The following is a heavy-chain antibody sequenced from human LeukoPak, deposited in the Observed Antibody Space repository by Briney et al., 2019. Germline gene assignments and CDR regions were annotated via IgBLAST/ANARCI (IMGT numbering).Heavy chain of an antibody. V-gene: IGHV4-34*01. Sequence: SETLSLTCAVYGGSFSGYYWSWIRQPPGKGLEWMGEINHSGSTNYNPSLKSRVTISVDTSKNQFSLKLSSVTAADTAVYYCARGRAGRAAGRWGRHWFDPWGQGTLVTVSS. CDR2: INHSGST. CDR3: ARGRAGRAAGRWGRHWFDP. D-gene: IGHD6-13*01. CDR1: GGSFSGYY. J-gene: IGHJ5*02.